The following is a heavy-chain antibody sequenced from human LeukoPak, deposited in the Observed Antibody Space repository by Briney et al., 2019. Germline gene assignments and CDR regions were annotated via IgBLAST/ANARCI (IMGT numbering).Heavy chain of an antibody. CDR3: ARAMSTFGGVRNYFYS. V-gene: IGHV3-48*04. D-gene: IGHD3-16*01. CDR1: GFTFSGHN. J-gene: IGHJ4*02. Sequence: GGSLRLSCVASGFTFSGHNMNWVRQAPGKGLEWISFVSISSGTIYYADSVKGRFRISRDNAKSSLDLEMNSLRAEDTAVYYCARAMSTFGGVRNYFYSWGQGTLVTVSS. CDR2: VSISSGTI.